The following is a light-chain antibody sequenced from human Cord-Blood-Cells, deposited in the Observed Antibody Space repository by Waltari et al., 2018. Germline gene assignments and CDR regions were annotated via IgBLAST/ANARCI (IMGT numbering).Light chain of an antibody. Sequence: SYELTQPPSVSVSPGQTASITCSGDKLGDQYACWYQQKPGQSPVLVIYQDSKRPSGIPERFSGSNPGNTATLTISGTQAMDEADYYCQAWDSSTYVVFGGGTKLTVL. J-gene: IGLJ2*01. V-gene: IGLV3-1*01. CDR2: QDS. CDR3: QAWDSSTYVV. CDR1: KLGDQY.